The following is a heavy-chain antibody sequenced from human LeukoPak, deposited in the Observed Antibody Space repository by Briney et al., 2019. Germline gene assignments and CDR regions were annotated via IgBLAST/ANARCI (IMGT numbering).Heavy chain of an antibody. V-gene: IGHV4-39*07. J-gene: IGHJ4*02. CDR1: GGSISSGSYY. D-gene: IGHD5-12*01. Sequence: SQTLSLTCTVSGGSISSGSYYWGWIRQPPGKGLEWIGSIYYSGSTYYNPSLKSRVTISVDTSKNQFSLKLSSVTAADTAVYYCARTIVATMNGYFDYWGQGTLVTVSS. CDR3: ARTIVATMNGYFDY. CDR2: IYYSGST.